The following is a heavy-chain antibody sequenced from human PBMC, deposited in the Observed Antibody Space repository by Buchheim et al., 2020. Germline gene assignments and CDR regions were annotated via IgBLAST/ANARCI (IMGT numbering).Heavy chain of an antibody. Sequence: QVQVVQSGAEVKKPGASVKVSCKASGYTFTNYYIHWVRQAPGQGLEWMGMIDPSGGTTRYAQQLQARVTMTRDTSTTTVYMELSSLRSEDTAVYYCARDGVRDNSGYPDYWGQGTL. V-gene: IGHV1-46*01. CDR2: IDPSGGTT. D-gene: IGHD3-22*01. CDR1: GYTFTNYY. CDR3: ARDGVRDNSGYPDY. J-gene: IGHJ4*02.